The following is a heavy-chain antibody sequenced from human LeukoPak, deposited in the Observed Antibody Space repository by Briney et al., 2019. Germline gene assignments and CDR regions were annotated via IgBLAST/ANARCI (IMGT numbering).Heavy chain of an antibody. J-gene: IGHJ4*02. D-gene: IGHD1-1*01. Sequence: SETLXLXXXVSGGSVSXXXXXXXXIRQPXXXXLEWXXSXYXSGSTXXXXXLXXXXXISXDTSKNHFSLKLSSVTAADTAVYYCATVSDQLDYWGQGTLVTVSA. V-gene: IGHV4-39*02. CDR2: XYXSGST. CDR3: ATVSDQLDY. CDR1: GGSVSXXXXX.